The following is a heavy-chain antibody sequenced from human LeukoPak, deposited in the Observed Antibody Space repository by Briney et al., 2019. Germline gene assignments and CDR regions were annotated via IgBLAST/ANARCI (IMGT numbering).Heavy chain of an antibody. J-gene: IGHJ4*02. CDR2: ISGSGGST. D-gene: IGHD3-22*01. CDR1: GFTFGSYA. V-gene: IGHV3-23*01. Sequence: GGSLRLSCAASGFTFGSYAMSWVRQAPGKGLEWVSAISGSGGSTYYADSVKGRFTISRDNSKNTLYLQMNSLRAEDTAVYYCAKSGVYYYDVNWGQGTLVTVSS. CDR3: AKSGVYYYDVN.